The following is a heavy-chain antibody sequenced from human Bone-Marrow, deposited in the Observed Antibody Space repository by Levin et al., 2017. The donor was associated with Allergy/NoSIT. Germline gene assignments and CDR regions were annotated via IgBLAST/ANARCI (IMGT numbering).Heavy chain of an antibody. J-gene: IGHJ3*02. CDR3: TRGKMNIVVVPAPTYYFPPTFDI. CDR2: IRSKAYGGTT. D-gene: IGHD2-2*01. CDR1: GFTFGDYA. V-gene: IGHV3-49*04. Sequence: GESLKISCTASGFTFGDYAMSWVRQAPGKGLEGVGFIRSKAYGGTTEYAASVKGRFTISRDDSKTIAYLQMNSLKTEDTAVYYCTRGKMNIVVVPAPTYYFPPTFDIWGQGTMVTVSS.